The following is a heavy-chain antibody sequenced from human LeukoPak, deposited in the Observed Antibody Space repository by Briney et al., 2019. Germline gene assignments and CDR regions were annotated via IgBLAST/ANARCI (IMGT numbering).Heavy chain of an antibody. D-gene: IGHD4-11*01. Sequence: SETLSLTCTVSGGSISSYYWSWIRQPPGKGLEWIGYIHYSGSTNYNPPLKSRVTISVDTSKNQFSLKLSSVTAADTAVYYCARLSTVTTSFDYWGQGTLVTVSS. CDR2: IHYSGST. J-gene: IGHJ4*02. V-gene: IGHV4-59*12. CDR1: GGSISSYY. CDR3: ARLSTVTTSFDY.